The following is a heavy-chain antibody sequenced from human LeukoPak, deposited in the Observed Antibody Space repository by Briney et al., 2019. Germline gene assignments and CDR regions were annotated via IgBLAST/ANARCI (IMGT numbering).Heavy chain of an antibody. D-gene: IGHD6-13*01. CDR1: GFTVSSNY. CDR2: IKPDGSNE. CDR3: ARANNSSWNF. V-gene: IGHV3-7*01. Sequence: GGSLRLSCAASGFTVSSNYMSWVRQAPGKGLEWVANIKPDGSNEYYMHSVKGRFTISRDNAKNSLYLQMNGLRAEDTAVYYCARANNSSWNFWGQGTLVTVAS. J-gene: IGHJ4*02.